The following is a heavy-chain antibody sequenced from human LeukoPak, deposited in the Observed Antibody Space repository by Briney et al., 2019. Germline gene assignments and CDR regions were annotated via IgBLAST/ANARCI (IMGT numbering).Heavy chain of an antibody. CDR2: IVVGSGNT. CDR1: GFTFTSSA. Sequence: GASVKVSCKASGFTFTSSAMQWVRQARGQRLEWIGWIVVGSGNTNYAQKFQERVTITRDMSTSTAYMELSSLRSEDTAVYYCAAANRRDGYNYLDYWGQGTLVTVSS. CDR3: AAANRRDGYNYLDY. V-gene: IGHV1-58*02. J-gene: IGHJ4*02. D-gene: IGHD5-24*01.